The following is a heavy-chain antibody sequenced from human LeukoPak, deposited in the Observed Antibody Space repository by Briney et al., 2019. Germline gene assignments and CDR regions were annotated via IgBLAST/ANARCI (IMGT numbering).Heavy chain of an antibody. CDR3: ARIHSTVVGFDY. D-gene: IGHD4-11*01. J-gene: IGHJ4*02. CDR1: GGSISSYY. Sequence: SETLSLTCTVSGGSISSYYWSWIRQPAGKGLEWIGYIYYSGSTNYNPSLKSRVTISVDTSKNQFSLKLSSVTTADTAVYYCARIHSTVVGFDYWGQGTLVTVSS. V-gene: IGHV4-59*01. CDR2: IYYSGST.